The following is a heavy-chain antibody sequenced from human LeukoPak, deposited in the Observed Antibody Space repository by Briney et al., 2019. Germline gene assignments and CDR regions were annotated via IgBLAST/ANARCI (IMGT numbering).Heavy chain of an antibody. CDR2: ISGSGGST. CDR3: AKGGYYYDSSGYYKFDY. CDR1: GFTFSSYA. V-gene: IGHV3-23*01. Sequence: QTGGSLRLSCAASGFTFSSYAMSWVRQAPGKGLKWVSAISGSGGSTYYADSVKGRFTISRDNAKNSLYLQMNSLRAEDTALYYCAKGGYYYDSSGYYKFDYWGQGTLVTVSS. J-gene: IGHJ4*02. D-gene: IGHD3-22*01.